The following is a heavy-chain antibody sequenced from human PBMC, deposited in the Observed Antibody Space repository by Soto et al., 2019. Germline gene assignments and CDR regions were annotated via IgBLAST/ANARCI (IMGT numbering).Heavy chain of an antibody. CDR3: ARVSLVGPSGGRYFDY. Sequence: EVQLVESGGGLVQPGGSLRLSCAASGFTFSAHYMDWVRQAPGKGLEWGGRIKNKANSYTTEYAASVEGRFTISREDSQNSLYLQMNSLKTEDTAVYYCARVSLVGPSGGRYFDYWGQGSQVAVSS. J-gene: IGHJ4*02. D-gene: IGHD1-26*01. V-gene: IGHV3-72*01. CDR2: IKNKANSYTT. CDR1: GFTFSAHY.